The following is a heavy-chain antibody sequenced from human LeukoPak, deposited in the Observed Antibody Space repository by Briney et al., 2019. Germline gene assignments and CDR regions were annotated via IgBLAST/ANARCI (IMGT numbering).Heavy chain of an antibody. V-gene: IGHV4-31*03. CDR1: GGSIGSGGYY. D-gene: IGHD2-21*02. J-gene: IGHJ4*02. Sequence: SETLSLTCTVSGGSIGSGGYYWSWIRQHPGKGLEWIGYIYYSGSTYYNPSLKSRVTISVDTSKNQFSLKLSSVTAADTAVYYCARDVDGDYAFDYWGQGTLVTVSS. CDR3: ARDVDGDYAFDY. CDR2: IYYSGST.